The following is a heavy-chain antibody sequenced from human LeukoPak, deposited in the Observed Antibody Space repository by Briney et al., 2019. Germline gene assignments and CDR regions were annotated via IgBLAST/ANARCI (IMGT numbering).Heavy chain of an antibody. J-gene: IGHJ3*02. CDR2: IVVGSGNT. CDR1: GFTFTSSA. CDR3: AAAVVTLPNDAFDI. V-gene: IGHV1-58*01. D-gene: IGHD2-21*02. Sequence: SVKVSCKASGFTFTSSAVQWVRQARGQRLEWIGWIVVGSGNTNYAQKFQERVTITRDMSTSTAYMELSSLRSEDTAVYYCAAAVVTLPNDAFDIWGQGTMVTVSS.